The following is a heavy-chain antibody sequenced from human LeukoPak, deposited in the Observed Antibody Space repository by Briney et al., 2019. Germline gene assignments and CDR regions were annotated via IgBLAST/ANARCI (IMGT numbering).Heavy chain of an antibody. CDR1: GGSISSYY. CDR3: ARDRKAYGDYDY. V-gene: IGHV4-59*01. D-gene: IGHD4-17*01. J-gene: IGHJ4*02. Sequence: SETPSLTCTVSGGSISSYYWSWIRQPPGKGLEWIGYIYYSGSTNYNPSLKSRVTISVDTSRNQFSLKLSSVTAADTAVYYCARDRKAYGDYDYWGQGTLVTVSS. CDR2: IYYSGST.